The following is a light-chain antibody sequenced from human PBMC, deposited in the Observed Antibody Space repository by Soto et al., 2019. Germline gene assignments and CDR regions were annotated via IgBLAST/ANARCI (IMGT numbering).Light chain of an antibody. J-gene: IGKJ3*01. V-gene: IGKV1-39*01. Sequence: DIQTTQSPSSLSASVGDRVTITCRASQSISNYLNWYQQKPGKAPKLLIYAASSLQSGVPSRFSGSGSGTDFTLTISSLQPEDFATYYCQQSNSPPLTFGPGTKVEIK. CDR3: QQSNSPPLT. CDR2: AAS. CDR1: QSISNY.